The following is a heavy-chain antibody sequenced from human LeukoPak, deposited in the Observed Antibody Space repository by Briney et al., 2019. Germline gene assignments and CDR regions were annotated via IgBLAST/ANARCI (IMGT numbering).Heavy chain of an antibody. J-gene: IGHJ4*02. V-gene: IGHV3-48*01. Sequence: GGSLRLSCAASGFIFSSYSMSWVRQAPGKGLEWVSYISSSSSTISYPDSVKGRFTISRDNAKNSLYLQMNNLRAEDTAVYYCARDRCTNGVCYTFAYWGQGTLVTVSS. CDR1: GFIFSSYS. CDR3: ARDRCTNGVCYTFAY. CDR2: ISSSSSTI. D-gene: IGHD2-8*01.